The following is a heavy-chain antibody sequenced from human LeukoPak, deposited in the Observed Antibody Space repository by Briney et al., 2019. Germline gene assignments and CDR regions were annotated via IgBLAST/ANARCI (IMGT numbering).Heavy chain of an antibody. V-gene: IGHV1-2*02. CDR2: INPNSGGT. CDR3: ARDDDYSGSYHY. D-gene: IGHD1-26*01. Sequence: ASVKVSCKASGYTFTGYYMHWVRQAPGQGLEWMGWINPNSGGTNYAQKFQGRVTMTRDTSISTAYMELSRLRSDDTAVYYCARDDDYSGSYHYWGQGTLVTVSS. CDR1: GYTFTGYY. J-gene: IGHJ4*02.